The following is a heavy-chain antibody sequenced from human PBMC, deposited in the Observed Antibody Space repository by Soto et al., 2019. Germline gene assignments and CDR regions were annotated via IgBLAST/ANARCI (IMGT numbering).Heavy chain of an antibody. CDR3: ARDDSRAYDYDAFDI. V-gene: IGHV3-23*01. CDR2: SSGSGGST. J-gene: IGHJ3*02. Sequence: EVQLLESGGGLAQPGGSLRLSCVASGFTFSSYAMTWVRQAPGQGLEWASVSSGSGGSTYYADSVKGRFTISRDNSKNTLYLKMNSLRAEDTAVYDCARDDSRAYDYDAFDIWGQGTMVTVSS. D-gene: IGHD3-22*01. CDR1: GFTFSSYA.